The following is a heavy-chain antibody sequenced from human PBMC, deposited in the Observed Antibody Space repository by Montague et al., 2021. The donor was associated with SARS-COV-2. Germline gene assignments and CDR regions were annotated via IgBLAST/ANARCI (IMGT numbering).Heavy chain of an antibody. V-gene: IGHV4-59*12. CDR3: AREDRWNWLDP. Sequence: SETLSLTCTVSGGSINDSYWSWIRQPPGKGLEWIGYIYYRGSTNYNPSLETRVIISVDTAKNQFSVKLSSVTAADTAVYYCAREDRWNWLDPWGQGTMVIVSS. D-gene: IGHD5-24*01. J-gene: IGHJ5*02. CDR2: IYYRGST. CDR1: GGSINDSY.